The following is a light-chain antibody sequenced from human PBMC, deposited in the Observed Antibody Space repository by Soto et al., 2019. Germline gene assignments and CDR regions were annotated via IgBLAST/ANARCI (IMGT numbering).Light chain of an antibody. CDR1: HSVDSSY. CDR3: QQYGSYPLT. J-gene: IGKJ4*01. Sequence: EVVLTQSPGAPSLSPGERATLSCRASHSVDSSYFAWYQQRPGQAPRLLIYETSRRATGIPDRFSGSGSGTDFTLTVSRLEPEDFAVYFCQQYGSYPLTFGGGTKGDIK. CDR2: ETS. V-gene: IGKV3-20*01.